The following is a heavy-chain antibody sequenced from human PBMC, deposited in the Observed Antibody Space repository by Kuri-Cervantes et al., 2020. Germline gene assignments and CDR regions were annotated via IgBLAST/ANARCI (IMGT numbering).Heavy chain of an antibody. CDR1: GFTFSSYS. CDR2: ISSSSSYI. J-gene: IGHJ4*02. CDR3: AKDIRRPSTGIVGATTGDY. Sequence: GGSLRLSCAASGFTFSSYSMNWVRQAPGKGLEWVSSISSSSSYIYYADSVKGRFTISRDNSKNTLYPQMNSLRAEDTAVYYCAKDIRRPSTGIVGATTGDYWGQGTLVTVSS. V-gene: IGHV3-21*04. D-gene: IGHD1-26*01.